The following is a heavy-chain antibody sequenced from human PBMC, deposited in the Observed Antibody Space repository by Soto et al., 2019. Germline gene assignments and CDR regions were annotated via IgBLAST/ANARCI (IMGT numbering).Heavy chain of an antibody. CDR3: ARFRIEGNWFDP. CDR1: GYTFTSYD. CDR2: ISAYNGNT. J-gene: IGHJ5*02. V-gene: IGHV1-18*01. Sequence: ASVKVSCTASGYTFTSYDISWVRHAPGQGLEWMGWISAYNGNTNYAQKLQGRVTMTTDTSTSTAYMELRSRRSDDTAVYSCARFRIEGNWFDPWGQGTLVTVSS. D-gene: IGHD2-21*01.